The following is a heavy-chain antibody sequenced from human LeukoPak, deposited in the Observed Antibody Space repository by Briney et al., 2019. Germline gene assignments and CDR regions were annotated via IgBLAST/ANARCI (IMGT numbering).Heavy chain of an antibody. V-gene: IGHV3-21*01. CDR2: ISSSSSYI. J-gene: IGHJ5*02. D-gene: IGHD6-13*01. CDR3: ARDDARYSSSSNWFDP. CDR1: GFTFSSYS. Sequence: GGSLRLSCAASGFTFSSYSMNWVRQAPGKGLEWVSSISSSSSYIYYADSVKGRFTISRDNAKNSLYLQMNSLRAEDTAVYYCARDDARYSSSSNWFDPWGQGTLVTVSS.